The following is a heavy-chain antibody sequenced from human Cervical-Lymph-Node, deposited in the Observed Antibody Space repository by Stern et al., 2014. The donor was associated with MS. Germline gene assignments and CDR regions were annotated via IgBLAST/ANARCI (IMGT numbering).Heavy chain of an antibody. Sequence: LVQSGGGVIQPGGSLRLSCTASGFTVSRAYMTWFRQAPGKGLERVSLITNVGSSFYTDSVKGRFTISRDDSKNTVYLHMTSLRAEDTAMYYCARDTSSPERSDWWGQGTLVTVSS. V-gene: IGHV3-53*01. D-gene: IGHD1-1*01. CDR2: ITNVGSS. J-gene: IGHJ4*02. CDR3: ARDTSSPERSDW. CDR1: GFTVSRAY.